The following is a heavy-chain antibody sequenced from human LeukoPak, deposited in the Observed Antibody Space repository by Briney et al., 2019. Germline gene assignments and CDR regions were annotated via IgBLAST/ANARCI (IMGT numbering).Heavy chain of an antibody. CDR2: ISAYNGNT. CDR3: ARAGIYYYVPNFDY. D-gene: IGHD3-22*01. Sequence: ASVKVSCKASGGTFSSYAISWVRQAPGQGLEWMGWISAYNGNTNYAQKLQGRVTMTTDTSTSTAYMELRSLRSDDTAVYYCARAGIYYYVPNFDYWGQGTLVTVSS. V-gene: IGHV1-18*01. CDR1: GGTFSSYA. J-gene: IGHJ4*02.